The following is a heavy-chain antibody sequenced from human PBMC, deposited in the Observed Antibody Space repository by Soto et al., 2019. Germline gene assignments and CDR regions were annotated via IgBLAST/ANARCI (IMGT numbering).Heavy chain of an antibody. CDR2: TIPELGTS. CDR3: ARTSMTRIDY. CDR1: GGFNNYA. V-gene: IGHV1-69*10. Sequence: ASVKVSCKASGGFNNYAVSWVRQAPGQGLEWMGVTIPELGTSNYAQRLQGRVTITVDKATNTACLNLTTLTSEDTAIYYCARTSMTRIDYWGQGTLVTVSS. D-gene: IGHD4-17*01. J-gene: IGHJ4*02.